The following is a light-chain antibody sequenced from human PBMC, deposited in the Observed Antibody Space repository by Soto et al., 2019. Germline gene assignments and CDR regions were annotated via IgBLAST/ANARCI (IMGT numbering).Light chain of an antibody. CDR3: QQYNNWPTWT. V-gene: IGKV3-15*01. J-gene: IGKJ1*01. CDR2: GAS. Sequence: EIVMTQSPATLSVSPGASATLSCRASQSVSSNLAWYQQKPAQAPRLLIYGASTRATGIPARFSGSGSGTAFTLTISSLQSEDLAVYDGQQYNNWPTWTFGQGTKVDIK. CDR1: QSVSSN.